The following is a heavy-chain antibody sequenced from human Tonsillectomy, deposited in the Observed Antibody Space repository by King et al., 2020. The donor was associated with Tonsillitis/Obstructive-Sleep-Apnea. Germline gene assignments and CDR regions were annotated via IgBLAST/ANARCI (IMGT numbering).Heavy chain of an antibody. CDR2: ISTSGSTI. V-gene: IGHV3-48*03. CDR1: GFTFSSYE. J-gene: IGHJ4*02. CDR3: ARDGSSRWPRGYFDY. Sequence: EVQLVESGGGLVQPGGSLRLSGAASGFTFSSYEMNWVRQTPGKGLEWVSYISTSGSTIYYADSVKGRFTISRDNAKNSLYLQMNSLRAEDTAVYYCARDGSSRWPRGYFDYWGQGTLVTVSS. D-gene: IGHD6-13*01.